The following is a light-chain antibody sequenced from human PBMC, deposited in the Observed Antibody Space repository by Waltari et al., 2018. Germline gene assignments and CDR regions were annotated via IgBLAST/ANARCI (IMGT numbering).Light chain of an antibody. J-gene: IGLJ1*01. CDR3: SSYSRSSTFYV. CDR2: DVS. V-gene: IGLV2-14*03. CDR1: TSDVGAYNY. Sequence: QSALTQPAPVSGSPGQSSPISCPGTTSDVGAYNYVSWYQQHPGKAPKLMIYDVSKRPSGVSDRFSGSKSGNTASLTISGLQTEDEADYYCSSYSRSSTFYVFGTGTKVTVL.